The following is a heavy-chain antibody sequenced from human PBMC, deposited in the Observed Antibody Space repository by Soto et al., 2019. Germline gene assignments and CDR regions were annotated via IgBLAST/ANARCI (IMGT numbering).Heavy chain of an antibody. J-gene: IGHJ4*01. CDR1: GFTFSSYS. V-gene: IGHV3-48*01. CDR2: ISSSSSTI. Sequence: GGSLRLSCAASGFTFSSYSMNWVRQAPGKGLEWVSYISSSSSTIYYAGSVKGRFTIFRDNAKNSLYLQMNSMRTEDTAVYYSARASRAAVAGTHELGYWGQGTLVTVSS. D-gene: IGHD6-19*01. CDR3: ARASRAAVAGTHELGY.